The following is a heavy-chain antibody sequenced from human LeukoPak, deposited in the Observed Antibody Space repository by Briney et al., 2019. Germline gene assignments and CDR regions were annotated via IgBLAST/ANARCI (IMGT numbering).Heavy chain of an antibody. Sequence: GGSLRLSCEASGFTFSIYTMNWVPQAPGKGLEWVSLISAGSRHIYYADSLRGRFTISRDDAKNSLYLQMNSLRAEDTAVYYCARDGYQVPTTFGTFDPWGQGTLVTVSS. CDR2: ISAGSRHI. J-gene: IGHJ5*02. CDR1: GFTFSIYT. D-gene: IGHD3-3*01. CDR3: ARDGYQVPTTFGTFDP. V-gene: IGHV3-21*01.